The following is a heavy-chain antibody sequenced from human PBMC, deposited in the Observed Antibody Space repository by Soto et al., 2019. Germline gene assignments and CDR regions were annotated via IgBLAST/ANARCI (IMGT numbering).Heavy chain of an antibody. CDR2: IWYDGSNK. D-gene: IGHD6-19*01. CDR3: ARDRYSSGWDVLDC. J-gene: IGHJ4*02. V-gene: IGHV3-33*01. CDR1: GFTFSRYG. Sequence: VQLVESGGGVVNPGRSLTLSCAASGFTFSRYGLHWVCQAPGKGLEWVAVIWYDGSNKYYADSVKGRFTISRDNSKKTMYLQMNSLRAEDTAVYYCARDRYSSGWDVLDCCGKGTLVTVYS.